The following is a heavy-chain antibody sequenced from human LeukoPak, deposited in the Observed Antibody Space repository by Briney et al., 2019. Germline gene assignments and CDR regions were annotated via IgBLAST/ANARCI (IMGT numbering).Heavy chain of an antibody. Sequence: GGSLRLSCAASGFTFDDYAMHWVRQAPGKGLEWVSGISWNSGSIGYADSVKGRFTISRDNAKNSLYLQMNSLRAEDTALYYCAKASSGWSAEYFQHWGQGTLVTVSS. V-gene: IGHV3-9*01. CDR3: AKASSGWSAEYFQH. D-gene: IGHD6-19*01. CDR2: ISWNSGSI. CDR1: GFTFDDYA. J-gene: IGHJ1*01.